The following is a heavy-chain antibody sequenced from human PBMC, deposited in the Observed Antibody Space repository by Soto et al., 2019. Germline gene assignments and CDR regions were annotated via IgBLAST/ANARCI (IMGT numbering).Heavy chain of an antibody. CDR2: ISYDGSNK. CDR3: AKELGIAAELDY. CDR1: GFTFSSYG. V-gene: IGHV3-30*18. D-gene: IGHD6-13*01. Sequence: QVQLVESGGGMVQPWRSLRLSCAASGFTFSSYGMHWVRQAPGKGLEWVAVISYDGSNKYYADSVKGRFTISRDNSKNTLHLQMNSLRAEDTAVYYCAKELGIAAELDYWGQGTLVTVSS. J-gene: IGHJ4*02.